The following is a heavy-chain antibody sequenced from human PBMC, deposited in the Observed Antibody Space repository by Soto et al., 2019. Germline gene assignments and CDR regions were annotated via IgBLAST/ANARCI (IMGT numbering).Heavy chain of an antibody. Sequence: GASVKVSCKASGRTFSSYAISWVRQAPGQGLEWMGGIIPIFGTANYAQKFQGRVTITADESTSTAYMELSSLRSEDTAVYYCARDLVENIKTTRITIYYYGMDVWGQGTTVTVSS. D-gene: IGHD3-3*01. CDR3: ARDLVENIKTTRITIYYYGMDV. CDR2: IIPIFGTA. CDR1: GRTFSSYA. V-gene: IGHV1-69*13. J-gene: IGHJ6*02.